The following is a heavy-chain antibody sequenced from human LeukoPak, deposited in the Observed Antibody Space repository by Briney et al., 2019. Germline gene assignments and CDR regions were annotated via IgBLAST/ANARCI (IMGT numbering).Heavy chain of an antibody. Sequence: ASVTVSCKASGYTFTSYGISWVRQAPGQGLEWMGWISAYNGNTNYAQKLQGRVTMTTDTSTSTAYMELRSLRSDDTAVYYCARERSAANIVVVPAALNWFDPWGQGTLVTVSS. D-gene: IGHD2-2*01. V-gene: IGHV1-18*01. CDR2: ISAYNGNT. J-gene: IGHJ5*02. CDR1: GYTFTSYG. CDR3: ARERSAANIVVVPAALNWFDP.